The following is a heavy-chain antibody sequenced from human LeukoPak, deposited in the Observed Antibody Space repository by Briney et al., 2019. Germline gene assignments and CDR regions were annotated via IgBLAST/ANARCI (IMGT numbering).Heavy chain of an antibody. D-gene: IGHD4-11*01. CDR2: IKQDGSEK. V-gene: IGHV3-7*01. CDR3: ARVRTFVTVNKTKLYYYYCGMEV. Sequence: SAGSLRLSCAASGFTFSSYWLSWLRQAPGKGLEWVANIKQDGSEKYYLDFVKGRFTIFRDNVKNSLYLQMNRLRAEDTAVYYCARVRTFVTVNKTKLYYYYCGMEVWGQGTMVTVSS. J-gene: IGHJ6*02. CDR1: GFTFSSYW.